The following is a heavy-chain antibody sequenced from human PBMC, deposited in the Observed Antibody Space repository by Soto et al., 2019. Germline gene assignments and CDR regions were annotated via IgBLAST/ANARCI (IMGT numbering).Heavy chain of an antibody. CDR1: GGSFSGYY. Sequence: SETLSLTCAVYGGSFSGYYWSWIRQPPGKGLEWIGEINHSGSTNYNPSLKSRVTISVDTSKNQFSLKLSSVTAADTAVYYCARGKIRVRGVIITKYYYYGMDVWGQGTKVTVSS. J-gene: IGHJ6*02. CDR3: ARGKIRVRGVIITKYYYYGMDV. CDR2: INHSGST. V-gene: IGHV4-34*01. D-gene: IGHD3-10*01.